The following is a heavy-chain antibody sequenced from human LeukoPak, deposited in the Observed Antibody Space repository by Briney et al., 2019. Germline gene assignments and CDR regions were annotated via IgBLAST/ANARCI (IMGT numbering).Heavy chain of an antibody. V-gene: IGHV7-4-1*02. Sequence: ASVKVSCKASGYTFTSYAMNWVRQAPGQGLEWMGWINTNTGNPTYAQGFTGRFVLSLDTSVSTASLQISSLRAEDTAVYYCAREPRFRGYGMDVWGQGTTVTVSS. CDR1: GYTFTSYA. CDR3: AREPRFRGYGMDV. J-gene: IGHJ6*02. CDR2: INTNTGNP.